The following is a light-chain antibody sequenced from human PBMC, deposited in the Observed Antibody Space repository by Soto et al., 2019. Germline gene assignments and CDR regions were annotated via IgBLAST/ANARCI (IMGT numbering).Light chain of an antibody. CDR3: QQYNNWHAIT. CDR2: GAS. J-gene: IGKJ5*01. V-gene: IGKV3D-15*01. CDR1: QGVRSN. Sequence: EIVMTQSPATLSVSPGERATLCSRASQGVRSNLAWYQQKPGQPTRLVISGASTRAPGIPARFSGFGSGTDFTLTISSLQSEDFAIYYCQQYNNWHAITFGQGTRLEIK.